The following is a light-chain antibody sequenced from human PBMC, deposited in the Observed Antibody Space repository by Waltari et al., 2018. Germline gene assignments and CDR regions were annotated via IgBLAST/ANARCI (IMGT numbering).Light chain of an antibody. CDR2: ANY. J-gene: IGLJ3*02. Sequence: QSVLTQPPLASGTPGQRVTISCSGNSSNIGINTVTWYQQLPGTAPKLLIYANYHRPSELPHRFSASMSDASDSLAISELQSVDGADYFCATLDGSLSGRVFGGGTRLAVL. CDR3: ATLDGSLSGRV. V-gene: IGLV1-44*01. CDR1: SSNIGINT.